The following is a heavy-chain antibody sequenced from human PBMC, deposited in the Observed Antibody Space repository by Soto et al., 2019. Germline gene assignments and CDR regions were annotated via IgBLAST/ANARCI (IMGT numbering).Heavy chain of an antibody. Sequence: QVQLEQSGDAVKKPGASVKVSCKASGYNFRNFGITWVRQASGLGLEWLGWISGYNGRTSSARNFRDRVVLTTDTATNTAYMELMSLTSDDTAIYYCAREGYSSGFDPFDFWGQGTKVTVSS. V-gene: IGHV1-18*01. D-gene: IGHD5-18*01. J-gene: IGHJ3*01. CDR1: GYNFRNFG. CDR2: ISGYNGRT. CDR3: AREGYSSGFDPFDF.